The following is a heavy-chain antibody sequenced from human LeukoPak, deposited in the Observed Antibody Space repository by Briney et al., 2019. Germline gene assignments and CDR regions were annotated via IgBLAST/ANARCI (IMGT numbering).Heavy chain of an antibody. CDR1: GFTFSSYS. V-gene: IGHV3-21*01. D-gene: IGHD6-13*01. CDR2: ISSSSSYI. J-gene: IGHJ3*02. CDR3: ARDLIAAAGTDDAFDI. Sequence: GRSLRLSCAASGFTFSSYSMNWVRQAPGKGLEWVSSISSSSSYIYYADSVKGRFTISRDNAKNSLYLQMNSLRAEDTAVYYCARDLIAAAGTDDAFDIWGQGTMVTVSS.